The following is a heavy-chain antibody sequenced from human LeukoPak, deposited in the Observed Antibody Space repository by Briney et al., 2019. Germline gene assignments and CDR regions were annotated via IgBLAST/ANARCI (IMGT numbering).Heavy chain of an antibody. CDR2: ISGGGGNT. CDR1: KFAFSSYA. V-gene: IGHV3-23*01. Sequence: GGSLRLSCAASKFAFSSYAMSWVRQAPGKGLEWVSAISGGGGNTYYADSVKGRFTISRDNAKNTLYLQMNSLRAEDTAMYYCARDDSGPQAFDLWGQGTMVTVSS. J-gene: IGHJ3*01. CDR3: ARDDSGPQAFDL. D-gene: IGHD6-25*01.